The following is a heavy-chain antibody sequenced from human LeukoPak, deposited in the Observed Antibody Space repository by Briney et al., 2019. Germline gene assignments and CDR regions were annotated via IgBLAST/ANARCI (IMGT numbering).Heavy chain of an antibody. CDR1: GFTFSSYS. CDR2: ISSSSSTI. V-gene: IGHV3-48*01. J-gene: IGHJ6*03. D-gene: IGHD3-3*01. Sequence: PGGSLRLSCAASGFTFSSYSMNWVRQAPGKGLEWVSYISSSSSTIYYADSVKGRFTISRDNAKNSLYLQMNSLRAEDTAVYYCARVLHDFWSGNSYYYMDVWGKGTTVTVSS. CDR3: ARVLHDFWSGNSYYYMDV.